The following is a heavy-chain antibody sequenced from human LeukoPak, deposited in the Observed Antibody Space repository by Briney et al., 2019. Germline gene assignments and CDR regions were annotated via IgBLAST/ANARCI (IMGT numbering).Heavy chain of an antibody. CDR3: AKRGDYYYYGMDV. CDR2: ISGSGGST. V-gene: IGHV3-23*01. J-gene: IGHJ6*02. CDR1: GFTFSSYA. Sequence: GGSLRLSCAASGFTFSSYAMSWVRQAPGKGLEWVSAISGSGGSTYYADSVKGRFTISRDNSKNTVYLQMTSLRAEDTAVYYCAKRGDYYYYGMDVWGHGTTVTVSS.